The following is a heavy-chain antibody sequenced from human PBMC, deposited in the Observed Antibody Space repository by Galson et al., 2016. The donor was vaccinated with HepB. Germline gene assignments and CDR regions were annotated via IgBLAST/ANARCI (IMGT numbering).Heavy chain of an antibody. D-gene: IGHD1-26*01. CDR2: ISTYNHNT. J-gene: IGHJ4*02. Sequence: SVKVSCKASGYIFNSYGISWVRQTPGQGLEWMGWISTYNHNTNYTQKLQGRVTMTTDTFTNTAYMELRSLRLNDTAVYYCARAAGIVGAPRAFDYWGQGTLVTVSS. CDR1: GYIFNSYG. V-gene: IGHV1-18*04. CDR3: ARAAGIVGAPRAFDY.